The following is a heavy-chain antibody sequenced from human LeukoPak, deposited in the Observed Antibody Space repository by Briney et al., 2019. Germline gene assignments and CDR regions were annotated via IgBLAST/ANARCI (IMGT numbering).Heavy chain of an antibody. CDR2: IKGKTAAGAP. CDR1: GFTFNSAW. J-gene: IGHJ4*02. D-gene: IGHD5-18*01. Sequence: GGSLRLSCAASGFTFNSAWMSWVRQAPGKGLEWVGRIKGKTAAGAPDYVASVKGRFTISRDNSKNTLSLQVSSLRTEDTAVYYCAKDRYSYAFEYSDSWGQGTLVTVSS. V-gene: IGHV3-15*01. CDR3: AKDRYSYAFEYSDS.